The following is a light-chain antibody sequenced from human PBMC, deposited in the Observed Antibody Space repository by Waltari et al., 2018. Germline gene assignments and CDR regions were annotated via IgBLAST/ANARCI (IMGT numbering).Light chain of an antibody. J-gene: IGLJ3*02. Sequence: QSALTQPPSASGSPGQSVTISCTGTRSDIGGYNYVSWYQQHPGKAPKRMIDEVTKRPSGVPDRFAASKSGNTASLTVSGLQAEDEADYYCSSFAGSTNWVFGGGTKLTVL. CDR1: RSDIGGYNY. V-gene: IGLV2-8*01. CDR2: EVT. CDR3: SSFAGSTNWV.